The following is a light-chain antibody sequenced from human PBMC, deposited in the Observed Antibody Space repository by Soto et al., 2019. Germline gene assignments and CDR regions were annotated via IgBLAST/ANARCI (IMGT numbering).Light chain of an antibody. CDR2: DAS. Sequence: EIVLTQSPATLSLSPGERATLSCRASQSVSSYLAWYQQKPGQAPRLLIYDASNRATGIPARFSGSGSWTDFHLNIRRLEAEDFAVYYCQQRSNWPLLTFGGGTKVEIK. CDR3: QQRSNWPLLT. V-gene: IGKV3-11*01. J-gene: IGKJ4*01. CDR1: QSVSSY.